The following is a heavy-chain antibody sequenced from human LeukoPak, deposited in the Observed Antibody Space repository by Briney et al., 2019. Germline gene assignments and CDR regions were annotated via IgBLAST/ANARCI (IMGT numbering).Heavy chain of an antibody. Sequence: PGGSLRLSCAASGFTFSSYSMNWVRQAPGKGLEWVAVIWYDGSNEYYADSVKGRFTISRDNSKNTLDLQMNSLRAEDTAVYYCARGRGGSYGSDWFDLWGQGTLVTVSS. D-gene: IGHD1-26*01. CDR3: ARGRGGSYGSDWFDL. CDR1: GFTFSSYS. CDR2: IWYDGSNE. J-gene: IGHJ5*02. V-gene: IGHV3-33*08.